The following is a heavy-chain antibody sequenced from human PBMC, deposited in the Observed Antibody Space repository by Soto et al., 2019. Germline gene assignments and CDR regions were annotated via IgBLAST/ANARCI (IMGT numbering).Heavy chain of an antibody. CDR3: AYTTHTDAFDI. V-gene: IGHV1-24*01. Sequence: GASVNVSCQGSRYTLTELSMHWVRQAPGKGLEWMGGFDPEDGETIYAQKFQGRVTMTEDTSTDTAYMELSSLRSEDTAVYYCAYTTHTDAFDIWGQGTMVTVSS. J-gene: IGHJ3*02. CDR1: RYTLTELS. D-gene: IGHD2-2*02. CDR2: FDPEDGET.